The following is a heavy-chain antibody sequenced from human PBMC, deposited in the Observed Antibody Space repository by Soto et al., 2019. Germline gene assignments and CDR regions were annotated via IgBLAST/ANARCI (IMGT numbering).Heavy chain of an antibody. CDR1: GGSISSGGYY. CDR2: IYYSGST. D-gene: IGHD1-26*01. J-gene: IGHJ4*02. V-gene: IGHV4-31*03. CDR3: AGIYSGSPGGTLRY. Sequence: QVQLQESGPGLVKPSQTLSLTCTVSGGSISSGGYYWSWIRQHPGKGLEWIGYIYYSGSTYYNPTLKSRVTISVDTSKNRFSLKLSSVTAADTAVYCCAGIYSGSPGGTLRYWGQGTLVPVSS.